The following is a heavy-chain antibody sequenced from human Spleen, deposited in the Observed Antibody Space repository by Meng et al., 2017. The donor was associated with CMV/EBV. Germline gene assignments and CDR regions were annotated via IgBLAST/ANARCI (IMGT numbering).Heavy chain of an antibody. V-gene: IGHV3-21*01. CDR1: GFTFSSYN. CDR3: ARGGGKDWNYAGFDY. CDR2: ISSGSSYI. J-gene: IGHJ4*02. D-gene: IGHD1-7*01. Sequence: GGSLRLSCAASGFTFSSYNMNWVRQAPGKGLEWVSSISSGSSYIYYADSVKGRFTISRDNAKKSLYLQMNSLRAEDTAVYYCARGGGKDWNYAGFDYWGQGTLVTVSS.